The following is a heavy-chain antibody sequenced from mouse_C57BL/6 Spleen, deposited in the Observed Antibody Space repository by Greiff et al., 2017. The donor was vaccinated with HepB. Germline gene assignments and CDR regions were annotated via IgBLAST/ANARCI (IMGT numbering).Heavy chain of an antibody. D-gene: IGHD4-1*01. CDR2: INPNNGGT. CDR3: ARGANWANYFDC. V-gene: IGHV1-26*01. CDR1: GYTFTDYY. Sequence: EVQLQQSGPELVKPGASVKISCKASGYTFTDYYMNWVKQSHGKSLEWIGDINPNNGGTSYNQKFKGKATLTVDKSSSTAYMELRSLTSEDSAVYYCARGANWANYFDCWGQGTTLTVSS. J-gene: IGHJ2*01.